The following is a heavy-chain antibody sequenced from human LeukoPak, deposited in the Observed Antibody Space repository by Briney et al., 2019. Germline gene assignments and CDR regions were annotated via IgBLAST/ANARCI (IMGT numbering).Heavy chain of an antibody. CDR3: ARDRFGSLWFGELSAFDI. V-gene: IGHV3-21*01. Sequence: GGSLRLSCAASGFTFSSYSMNWVRQAPGKGLEWVSSISSSSSYIYYADSVKGRFTISRDNAKNSLYLQMNSLRAEDTAVYYCARDRFGSLWFGELSAFDIWGQGTMVTVSS. CDR1: GFTFSSYS. D-gene: IGHD3-10*01. J-gene: IGHJ3*02. CDR2: ISSSSSYI.